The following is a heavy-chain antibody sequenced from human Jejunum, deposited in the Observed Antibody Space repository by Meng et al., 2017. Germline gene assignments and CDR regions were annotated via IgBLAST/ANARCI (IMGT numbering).Heavy chain of an antibody. D-gene: IGHD3-9*01. CDR1: GGSISSDY. J-gene: IGHJ6*02. CDR3: ARDILTGRYGMDV. V-gene: IGHV4-59*01. CDR2: IYYSGNT. Sequence: GSLRFSCTVPGGSISSDYWTWIRQPPGKGLEWIGYIYYSGNTNYNPSLKSRVTISLDTSKNQFSLKLSSVTAADTAVYYCARDILTGRYGMDVWGQGTTVTVSS.